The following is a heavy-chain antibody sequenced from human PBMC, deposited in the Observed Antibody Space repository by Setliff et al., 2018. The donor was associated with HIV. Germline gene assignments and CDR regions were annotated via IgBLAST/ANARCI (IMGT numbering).Heavy chain of an antibody. D-gene: IGHD3-9*01. CDR1: GDSISSGSYY. J-gene: IGHJ3*02. V-gene: IGHV4-61*09. Sequence: PSETLSLTCAVSGDSISSGSYYWSWIRQPAGEGLEWIGHIFTSGSTNYNPSLKSRVTISVDTSKNHFSLKLSSVTAADTAVYYCARRERYYDILTGRVFDGFDIWGQGTMVTVSS. CDR2: IFTSGST. CDR3: ARRERYYDILTGRVFDGFDI.